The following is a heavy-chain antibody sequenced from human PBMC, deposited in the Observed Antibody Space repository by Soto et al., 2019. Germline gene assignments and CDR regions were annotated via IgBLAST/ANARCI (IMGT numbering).Heavy chain of an antibody. CDR1: GGTFSSYT. Sequence: ASVKVSCKASGGTFSSYTISWVRQAPGQGLEWKGKIIPILGIANYAQKFQCRVTITADNSTSTAYMELSSLRFEDTAVYYCATYYGDYPIAFDIWGQGTMVTVSS. J-gene: IGHJ3*02. D-gene: IGHD4-17*01. CDR2: IIPILGIA. V-gene: IGHV1-69*02. CDR3: ATYYGDYPIAFDI.